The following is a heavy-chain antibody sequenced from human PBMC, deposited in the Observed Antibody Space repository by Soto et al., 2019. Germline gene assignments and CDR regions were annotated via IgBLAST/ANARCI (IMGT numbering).Heavy chain of an antibody. CDR2: IYYSGST. V-gene: IGHV4-59*01. Sequence: SETLSLTCTVSGGSISSYYWSWIRQPPGKGLEWIGYIYYSGSTNYNPSLKSGVTISVDTSKNQFSLKLSSVTAADTAVYYCARDRGGRKGTYYYYYGMDVWGQGTTVTVSS. D-gene: IGHD1-26*01. CDR1: GGSISSYY. J-gene: IGHJ6*02. CDR3: ARDRGGRKGTYYYYYGMDV.